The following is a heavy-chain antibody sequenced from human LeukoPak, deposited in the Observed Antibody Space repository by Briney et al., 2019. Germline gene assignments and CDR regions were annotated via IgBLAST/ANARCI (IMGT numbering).Heavy chain of an antibody. CDR3: ARAPRLESIGWYGEDEF. CDR1: GFTFSSYA. CDR2: ISGSGDKT. D-gene: IGHD6-13*01. V-gene: IGHV3-64*01. Sequence: PGGSLRLSCAASGFTFSSYAMHWVRQAPGKGPEYVAAISGSGDKTHYGSSVQGRFTVSRDNSKNTLYLQMGSLRAEDMAVYYCARAPRLESIGWYGEDEFRGQGTLVIVSS. J-gene: IGHJ4*02.